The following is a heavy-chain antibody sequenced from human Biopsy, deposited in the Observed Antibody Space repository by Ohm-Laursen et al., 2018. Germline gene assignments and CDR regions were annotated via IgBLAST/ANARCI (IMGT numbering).Heavy chain of an antibody. CDR2: IFYRGST. Sequence: SETLSLTCPVSGGSISNNNYYWGWIRQPPGKGLEWIRSIFYRGSTHYKPSLKSRVNISVDTSKNQFSLKLNSVTAADTAVYYCARDYDTSGYYYVSWGQGTLVTVSS. CDR3: ARDYDTSGYYYVS. D-gene: IGHD3-22*01. CDR1: GGSISNNNYY. V-gene: IGHV4-39*01. J-gene: IGHJ5*02.